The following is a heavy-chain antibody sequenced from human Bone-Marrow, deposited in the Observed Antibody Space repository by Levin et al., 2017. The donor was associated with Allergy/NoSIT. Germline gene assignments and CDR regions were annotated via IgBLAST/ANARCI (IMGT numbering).Heavy chain of an antibody. D-gene: IGHD6-19*01. J-gene: IGHJ4*02. V-gene: IGHV4-4*02. CDR3: ARRSSGWYRVWNTYYFDY. CDR1: GGSISSSNW. Sequence: SETLSLTCAVSGGSISSSNWWSWVRQPPGKGLEWIGEIYHSGSTNYNPSLKSRVTISVDKSKNQFSLKLSSVTAADTAVYYCARRSSGWYRVWNTYYFDYWGQGTLVTVSS. CDR2: IYHSGST.